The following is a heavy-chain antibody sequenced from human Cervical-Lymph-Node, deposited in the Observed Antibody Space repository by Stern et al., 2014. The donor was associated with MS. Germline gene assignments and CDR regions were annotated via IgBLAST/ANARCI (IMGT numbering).Heavy chain of an antibody. D-gene: IGHD1-1*01. CDR1: GFTVSRDY. CDR2: ITNGGST. Sequence: EVQLVESGGGVLQPGGSLRLSCTASGFTVSRDYMTWVRQAPGKGLEWVSRITNGGSTFYTDSVKGRFTISRDDSKNTVYLHMTSLRAEDTAMYYCARDTSSPERSDWWGQGTLVTVSS. J-gene: IGHJ4*02. CDR3: ARDTSSPERSDW. V-gene: IGHV3-53*01.